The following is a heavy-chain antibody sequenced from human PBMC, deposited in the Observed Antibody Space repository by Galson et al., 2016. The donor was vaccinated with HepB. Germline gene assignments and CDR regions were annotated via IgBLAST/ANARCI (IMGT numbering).Heavy chain of an antibody. CDR3: ATYYYGLGHAY. CDR1: GFTFTDFC. D-gene: IGHD3-10*01. CDR2: IQQNGNEK. J-gene: IGHJ4*02. Sequence: SLRLSCATSGFTFTDFCMAWVRQAPGKGLEWVAYIQQNGNEKYYVDSVRGRFTITRDNAKNSHYLQMNSLRAEDTAIYYCATYYYGLGHAYWGQGTLITVSS. V-gene: IGHV3-7*03.